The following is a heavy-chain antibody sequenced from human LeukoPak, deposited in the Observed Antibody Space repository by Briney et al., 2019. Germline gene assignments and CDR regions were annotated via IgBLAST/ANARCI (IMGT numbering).Heavy chain of an antibody. J-gene: IGHJ4*02. CDR2: INPNSGGT. Sequence: ASVKVCCKASGYTFTGYYMHWVRQAPGQGLEWMGWINPNSGGTNYAQKFQGRVTMTRDTSISTAYMELSRLRSDDTAVYYCARTSVAPREWLSFDYWGQGTLVTVSS. CDR3: ARTSVAPREWLSFDY. CDR1: GYTFTGYY. D-gene: IGHD3-3*01. V-gene: IGHV1-2*02.